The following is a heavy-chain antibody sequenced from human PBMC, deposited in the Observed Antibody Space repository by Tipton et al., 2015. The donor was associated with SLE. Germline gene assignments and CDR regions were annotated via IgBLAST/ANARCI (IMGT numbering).Heavy chain of an antibody. V-gene: IGHV4-61*02. D-gene: IGHD1-26*01. J-gene: IGHJ4*02. CDR1: GGSISSGHYY. CDR2: IYTSGST. Sequence: TLSLTCTVSGGSISSGHYYWSWIRQPAGKGLEWIGRIYTSGSTNYNPSLKSRVTISVDTSKNQFSLKLSSVTAADTAVYYCARVYQVGYFDYWGQGTLVTVSS. CDR3: ARVYQVGYFDY.